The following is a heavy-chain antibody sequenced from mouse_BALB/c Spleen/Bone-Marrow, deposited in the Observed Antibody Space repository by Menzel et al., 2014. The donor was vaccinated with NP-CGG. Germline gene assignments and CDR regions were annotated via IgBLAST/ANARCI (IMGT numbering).Heavy chain of an antibody. CDR2: IHPSNGRT. V-gene: IGHV1S81*02. J-gene: IGHJ4*01. Sequence: VQLQQSGTELVKPGASVKLSCKASGYTFTSYCIHWVKQGPGQGLEWIGEIHPSNGRTNYSEKFKTKATLTVDKSSSTAHMQLSSLTSEDSAVYYCARGTARAMMDYWGQGTSVTVSS. CDR1: GYTFTSYC. D-gene: IGHD3-2*01. CDR3: ARGTARAMMDY.